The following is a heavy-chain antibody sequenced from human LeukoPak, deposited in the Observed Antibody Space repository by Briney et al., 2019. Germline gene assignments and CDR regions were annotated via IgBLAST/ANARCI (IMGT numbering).Heavy chain of an antibody. CDR1: GYTFSDYY. CDR2: ISPDSVEK. V-gene: IGHV1-2*02. J-gene: IGHJ3*02. Sequence: ASVTVSCKASGYTFSDYYMHWVRQAPAQGLEWMGWISPDSVEKNYAQKFQGRVTMTRDTSISTAYMELSRLRSDDTAVYYCARKRGVGVDRNAFDIWGQGTMVTVSS. CDR3: ARKRGVGVDRNAFDI. D-gene: IGHD3-3*01.